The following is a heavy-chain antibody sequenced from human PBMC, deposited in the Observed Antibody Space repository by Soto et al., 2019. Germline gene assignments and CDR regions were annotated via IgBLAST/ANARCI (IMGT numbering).Heavy chain of an antibody. D-gene: IGHD5-12*01. V-gene: IGHV3-30*18. CDR2: ISYDGSNK. CDR1: GFTFSSYG. J-gene: IGHJ4*02. Sequence: QVQLVGSGGGVVQPGRSLRLSCAASGFTFSSYGMRWVRQAPGKGLEWVAVISYDGSNKYYADSVKGRFTISRDNSKNTLYLQMNSLRAEDTAVYYCAKVRGTGYDFDYWGQGTLVTVSS. CDR3: AKVRGTGYDFDY.